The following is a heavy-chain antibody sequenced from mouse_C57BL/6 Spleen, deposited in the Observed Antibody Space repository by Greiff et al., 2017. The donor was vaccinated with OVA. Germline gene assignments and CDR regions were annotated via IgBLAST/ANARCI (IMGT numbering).Heavy chain of an antibody. D-gene: IGHD2-14*01. CDR2: IDPSDSET. J-gene: IGHJ1*03. CDR3: SRWGYEGYFDV. CDR1: GYTFTSYW. Sequence: QVQLQQPGAELVRPGSSVKLPCKASGYTFTSYWMHWVKQRPIQGLEWIGNIDPSDSETHYNQKFKDKATLTVDKSSSTAYMQLSSLTSEDSAVYYCSRWGYEGYFDVWGTGTSVTVSS. V-gene: IGHV1-52*01.